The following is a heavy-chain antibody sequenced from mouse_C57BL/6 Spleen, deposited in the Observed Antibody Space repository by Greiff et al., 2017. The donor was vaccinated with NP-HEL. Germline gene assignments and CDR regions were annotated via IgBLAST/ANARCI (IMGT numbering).Heavy chain of an antibody. Sequence: EVQLQESGGGLVKPGGSLKLSCAASGFTFSSYAMSWVRQTPEKRLEWVATISDGGSYTYYPDNVKGRFTISRDNAKNNLYLQMSHLKSEDTAMYYCARYDYDGVSAYWGQGTLVTVSA. CDR3: ARYDYDGVSAY. J-gene: IGHJ3*01. V-gene: IGHV5-4*01. CDR1: GFTFSSYA. CDR2: ISDGGSYT. D-gene: IGHD2-4*01.